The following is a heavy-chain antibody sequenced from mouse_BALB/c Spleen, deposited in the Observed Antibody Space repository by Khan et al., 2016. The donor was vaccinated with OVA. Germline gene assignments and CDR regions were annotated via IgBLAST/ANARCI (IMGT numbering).Heavy chain of an antibody. J-gene: IGHJ3*01. D-gene: IGHD2-4*01. CDR3: VKGDDYDGTY. Sequence: QIQLVQSGPELKKPGEMVKISCKASGYTFTNYGMNWVKQAPGKGLKWMGWINTYTGETTYTDDFKGRFAFSLETSATTAYLQINSFKNEDTATXFCVKGDDYDGTYWGQGTLVTVST. CDR2: INTYTGET. V-gene: IGHV9-3-1*01. CDR1: GYTFTNYG.